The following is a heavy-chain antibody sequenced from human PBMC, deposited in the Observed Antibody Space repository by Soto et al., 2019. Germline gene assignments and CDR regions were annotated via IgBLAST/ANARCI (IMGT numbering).Heavy chain of an antibody. CDR3: ARSVPRVDIGCDRVGAFDI. CDR1: GGSFSGYY. D-gene: IGHD2-2*03. J-gene: IGHJ3*02. CDR2: INDSGGT. Sequence: QLQLQQWGAGLLKPSATLSLTCAVYGGSFSGYYWSWIRQPPGKGLEWLGEINDSGGTNYNPSLKRRVTISGHTSKNHCPLKLSCVTAADTAVKYCARSVPRVDIGCDRVGAFDIWGQGTMVTVSS. V-gene: IGHV4-34*01.